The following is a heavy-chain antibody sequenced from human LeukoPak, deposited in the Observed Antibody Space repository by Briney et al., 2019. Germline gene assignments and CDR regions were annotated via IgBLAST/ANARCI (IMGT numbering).Heavy chain of an antibody. CDR2: ISGSGGST. J-gene: IGHJ4*02. CDR3: AKGTRTAVAPSDY. Sequence: GGSLRLSCAASGFTFSTYYMSWVRQAPGKGLEWVSAISGSGGSTYYADSVKGRFTISRDNSKNTLYLQMNSLRAEDTAVYYCAKGTRTAVAPSDYWGQGTLVTVSS. D-gene: IGHD6-19*01. CDR1: GFTFSTYY. V-gene: IGHV3-23*01.